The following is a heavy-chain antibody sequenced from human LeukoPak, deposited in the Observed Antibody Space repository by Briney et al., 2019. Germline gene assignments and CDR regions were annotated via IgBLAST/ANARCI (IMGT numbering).Heavy chain of an antibody. CDR3: ARGAPAYHYDSSGPLNDY. D-gene: IGHD3-22*01. J-gene: IGHJ4*02. CDR1: GGSISSYY. V-gene: IGHV4-59*01. CDR2: IYYSGST. Sequence: SETLSLTCTVSGGSISSYYWSWIRQPPGKGLEWIGYIYYSGSTNYNPSLKSRVTISVDTSKNQFSLKLSSVTAADTAVYYCARGAPAYHYDSSGPLNDYWGQGTLVTVSS.